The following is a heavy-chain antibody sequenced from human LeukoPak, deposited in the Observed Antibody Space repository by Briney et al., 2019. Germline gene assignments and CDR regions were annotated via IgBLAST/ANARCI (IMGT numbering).Heavy chain of an antibody. J-gene: IGHJ4*02. D-gene: IGHD1-7*01. V-gene: IGHV3-23*01. CDR1: GFTFSSYA. CDR3: VTGRQAGTIYYFDY. Sequence: GGSLRLSCAASGFTFSSYAMGWVRQAPGKGLEWVSGITSAPNTYYEDSVKGRFTNSRDNSKNTLYLQMNSLRAEDTAVYYCVTGRQAGTIYYFDYWGQGTLVTVSS. CDR2: ITSAPNT.